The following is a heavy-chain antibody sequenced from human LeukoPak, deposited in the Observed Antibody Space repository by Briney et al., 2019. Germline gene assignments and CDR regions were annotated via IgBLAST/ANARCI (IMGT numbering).Heavy chain of an antibody. CDR2: INSDGNIT. Sequence: PGGSLRLSCAASGFTFSSYWMHWVRQTPGKGLVWVSRINSDGNITTYADSVKGRFTISRDNAKNTLYLQMNSLRADDTAVYYCAGSSHDYNPKKGALDYWGQGTLVTVSS. CDR1: GFTFSSYW. D-gene: IGHD4-11*01. J-gene: IGHJ4*02. V-gene: IGHV3-74*03. CDR3: AGSSHDYNPKKGALDY.